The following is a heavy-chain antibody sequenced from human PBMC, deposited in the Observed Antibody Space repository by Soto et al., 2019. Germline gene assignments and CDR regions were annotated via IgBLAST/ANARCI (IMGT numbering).Heavy chain of an antibody. CDR3: GNAYSTCGPTDWFDP. J-gene: IGHJ5*02. Sequence: EVQLLESGGGWLQPGGSLRLSCAASGFTFSSYAMNWVRQAPGKGLEWVSGITGSGAGSYYSDSVKGRFTISRDNSKNPLYREMNSLGAEEAGVYYGGNAYSTCGPTDWFDPWGEGTLVSVSS. V-gene: IGHV3-23*01. CDR2: ITGSGAGS. D-gene: IGHD1-26*01. CDR1: GFTFSSYA.